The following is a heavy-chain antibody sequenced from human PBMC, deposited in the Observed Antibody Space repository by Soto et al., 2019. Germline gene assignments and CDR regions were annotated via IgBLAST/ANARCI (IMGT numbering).Heavy chain of an antibody. CDR2: IYYSGST. CDR1: GGSISSGDYY. D-gene: IGHD3-22*01. V-gene: IGHV4-30-4*01. J-gene: IGHJ4*02. Sequence: PSETLSLTCTVSGGSISSGDYYWSWIRQPPGKGLEWIGYIYYSGSTYYNPSLKSRVTISVDTSKNQFSLKLSSVTAADTAVYYCARVRIDSSGYYDRKFMDYWGQGTLVTVPQ. CDR3: ARVRIDSSGYYDRKFMDY.